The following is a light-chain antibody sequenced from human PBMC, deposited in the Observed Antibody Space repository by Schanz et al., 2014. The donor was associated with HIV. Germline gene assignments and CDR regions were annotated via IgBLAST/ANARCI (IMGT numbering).Light chain of an antibody. V-gene: IGKV1-5*03. CDR2: KAS. Sequence: DIRMTQSPSTLSVSVGDRVTITCRASQYISSWLAWYQQKPGKAPKLLIYKASSLESGVPSRFSGSGSGTDFTLSISRLQPDDFATYYCQQYNSFSSTFGQGTKLEIK. CDR3: QQYNSFSST. CDR1: QYISSW. J-gene: IGKJ2*01.